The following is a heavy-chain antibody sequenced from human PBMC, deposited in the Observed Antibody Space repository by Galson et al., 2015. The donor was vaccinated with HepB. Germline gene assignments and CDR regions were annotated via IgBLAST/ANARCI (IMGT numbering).Heavy chain of an antibody. Sequence: SVKVSCKASGGTFSSYAISWVRQAPGQGLEWMGGIIPIFGTANYAQKFQGRVTITADESTSTAYMELSSLRSEDTAVYYCARRPHYYDSSGTTGEYYFDYWGQGTLVTVSS. CDR3: ARRPHYYDSSGTTGEYYFDY. CDR2: IIPIFGTA. V-gene: IGHV1-69*13. D-gene: IGHD3-22*01. CDR1: GGTFSSYA. J-gene: IGHJ4*02.